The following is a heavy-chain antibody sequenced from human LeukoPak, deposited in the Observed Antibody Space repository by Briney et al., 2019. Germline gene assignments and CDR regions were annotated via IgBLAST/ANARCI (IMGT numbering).Heavy chain of an antibody. CDR2: IYYSGST. Sequence: SETLSLTCTVSGGSISSYYWSWIRQPPGKGLEWIGYIYYSGSTDYNPSLKSRVTISVDTSKNQFSLKLSSVTAADTAVYYCARGMVRGGYGMDVWGQGTTVTVSS. CDR3: ARGMVRGGYGMDV. V-gene: IGHV4-59*01. J-gene: IGHJ6*02. CDR1: GGSISSYY. D-gene: IGHD3-10*01.